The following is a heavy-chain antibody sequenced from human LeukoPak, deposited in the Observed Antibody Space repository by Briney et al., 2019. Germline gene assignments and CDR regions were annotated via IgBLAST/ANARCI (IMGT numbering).Heavy chain of an antibody. V-gene: IGHV4-30-4*01. J-gene: IGHJ4*02. Sequence: PSQTLSLTCTVSGGSISSGDYYWSWIRQPPGKGLEWIGYIYYSGSTYYNPSLKSRVTISVDTSKNQFSLKLSSVTAADTAVYYCARVPNWNDSPYYFDYWGQGTLVTVSS. CDR1: GGSISSGDYY. CDR3: ARVPNWNDSPYYFDY. D-gene: IGHD1-1*01. CDR2: IYYSGST.